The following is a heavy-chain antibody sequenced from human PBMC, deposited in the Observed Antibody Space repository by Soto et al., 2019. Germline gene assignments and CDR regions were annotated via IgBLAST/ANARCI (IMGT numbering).Heavy chain of an antibody. CDR3: ARVDLSATLRYYYYGMDV. J-gene: IGHJ6*02. D-gene: IGHD1-26*01. V-gene: IGHV4-30-4*01. CDR2: IYYSGST. CDR1: GGSISSGDYY. Sequence: SETLSLTCTVSGGSISSGDYYWSWIRQPPGKGLEWIGYIYYSGSTYYNPSLKSRVTISVDTSKNQFSLKLSSVTAADTAVYYCARVDLSATLRYYYYGMDVWGQGTTVTVS.